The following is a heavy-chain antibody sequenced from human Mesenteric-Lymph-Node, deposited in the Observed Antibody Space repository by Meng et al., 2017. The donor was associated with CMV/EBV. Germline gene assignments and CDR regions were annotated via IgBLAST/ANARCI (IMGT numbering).Heavy chain of an antibody. Sequence: GESLKISCAASGFTFSSYWMHWVRQAPGKGLVWVSRINSDGSSTSYADSVKGRFTISRDNAKKSVYLQMDDLRAEDTAVYYCARVKVVITGTKYFDYWGQGTMVTVSS. J-gene: IGHJ4*02. CDR1: GFTFSSYW. D-gene: IGHD1-7*01. CDR3: ARVKVVITGTKYFDY. V-gene: IGHV3-74*01. CDR2: INSDGSST.